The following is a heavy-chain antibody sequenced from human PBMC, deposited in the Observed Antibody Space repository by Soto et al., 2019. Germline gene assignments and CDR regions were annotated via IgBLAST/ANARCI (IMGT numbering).Heavy chain of an antibody. CDR2: INHSGST. J-gene: IGHJ4*02. D-gene: IGHD3-16*01. Sequence: SETLSLTCAVYGGSFSGYYWSWIRQPPGKGLEWIGEINHSGSTNYNPSFESRVAISVDTSKNQFSLNLTSVTAADTAVYYCTRHWDWGSLGYWGQGTLVTVS. V-gene: IGHV4-34*01. CDR3: TRHWDWGSLGY. CDR1: GGSFSGYY.